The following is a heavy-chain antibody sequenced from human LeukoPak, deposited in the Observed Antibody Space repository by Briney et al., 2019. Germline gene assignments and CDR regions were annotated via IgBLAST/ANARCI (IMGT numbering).Heavy chain of an antibody. Sequence: GGSLRPSCAASGFTFSSYEMNWVRQAPGKGPEWVSYISSSGSTIYYADSVKGRFTISRDNAKNSLYLQMNSLRAEDTAVYYCARVPYYDILTGPFDWMDVWGKGTTVTISS. CDR1: GFTFSSYE. V-gene: IGHV3-48*03. J-gene: IGHJ6*04. CDR3: ARVPYYDILTGPFDWMDV. CDR2: ISSSGSTI. D-gene: IGHD3-9*01.